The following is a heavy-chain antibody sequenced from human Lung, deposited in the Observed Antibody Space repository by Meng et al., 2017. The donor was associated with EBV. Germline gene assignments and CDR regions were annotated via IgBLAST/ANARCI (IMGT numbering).Heavy chain of an antibody. CDR3: ARERVKASVLRGPYD. CDR1: GGTINSTSW. D-gene: IGHD3-10*01. J-gene: IGHJ4*02. V-gene: IGHV4-4*02. Sequence: HVHRHESGPGRVKPAGTLSATCAVSGGTINSTSWWSWVRQPPGKGLEWIRQIYQRGNTNYKPSLKSPVTISLDKSKNQFTLNLTSVTAADTAVYYCARERVKASVLRGPYDWGQGTLVTVSS. CDR2: IYQRGNT.